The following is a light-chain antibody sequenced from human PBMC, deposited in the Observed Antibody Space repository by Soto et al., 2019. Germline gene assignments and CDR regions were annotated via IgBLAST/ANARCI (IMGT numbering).Light chain of an antibody. V-gene: IGKV1-5*01. CDR2: DAS. J-gene: IGKJ1*01. CDR3: QQYNGYSA. CDR1: QSISSW. Sequence: IQMTQSPSTLSASVGDRVTITCRASQSISSWLAWYQQKPGKPPKLLIYDASSLESGVPSRFSGSGSGTEFTLTISSLQPDDFATYYCQQYNGYSAFGQGTKVDIK.